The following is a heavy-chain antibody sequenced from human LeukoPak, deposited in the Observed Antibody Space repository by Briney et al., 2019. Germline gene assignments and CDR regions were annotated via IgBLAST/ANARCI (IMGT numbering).Heavy chain of an antibody. D-gene: IGHD4/OR15-4a*01. CDR2: IYSDNT. V-gene: IGHV3-53*01. CDR3: ARRAGAYSHPYDY. CDR1: GFPVSSNS. J-gene: IGHJ4*02. Sequence: GGSLRLSCTVSGFPVSSNSMSWVREAPGKVLEWVSFIYSDNTHYSDSVKGRFTISRDNSKNTLYLQMNSLRAEDTAVYYCARRAGAYSHPYDYWGQGTLVTVSS.